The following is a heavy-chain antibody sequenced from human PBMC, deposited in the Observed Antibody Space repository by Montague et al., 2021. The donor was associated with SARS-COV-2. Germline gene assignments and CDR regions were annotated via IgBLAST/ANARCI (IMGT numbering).Heavy chain of an antibody. CDR1: GFTFDEYA. CDR2: ISWSSNSI. V-gene: IGHV3-9*01. D-gene: IGHD6-19*01. CDR3: AKGQKIKWLVLHSAPDWFDP. J-gene: IGHJ5*02. Sequence: SLRLSCAASGFTFDEYAMHWVRQAPGKALEWVSGISWSSNSIGYGDSVKGRFTISRDNAKNSLYLQMNSLRAEDTGLYYCAKGQKIKWLVLHSAPDWFDPWGQGTLVTVSS.